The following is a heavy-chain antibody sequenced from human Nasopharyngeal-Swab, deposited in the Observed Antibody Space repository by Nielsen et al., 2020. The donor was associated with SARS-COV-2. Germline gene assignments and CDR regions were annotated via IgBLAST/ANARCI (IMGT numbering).Heavy chain of an antibody. J-gene: IGHJ4*02. CDR3: AHRANLNDFDY. D-gene: IGHD1-1*01. V-gene: IGHV2-5*02. Sequence: WFRQPPGVALEGLALIYWDYDKRYIPSLKSRLTITKDTCKNQVVLTMTNMDPVDTATYYCAHRANLNDFDYWGQGTLVTVSS. CDR2: IYWDYDK.